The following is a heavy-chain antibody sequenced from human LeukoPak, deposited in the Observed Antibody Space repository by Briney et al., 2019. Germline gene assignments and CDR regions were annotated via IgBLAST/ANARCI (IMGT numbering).Heavy chain of an antibody. D-gene: IGHD1-20*01. CDR2: INHSGST. Sequence: SETLSLTCAVYGGSFSGYYWGWIRQPPGKGLEWIGEINHSGSTNYNPSLKSRVTISVDTSKNQFSLRLSSVTAADTAVYYCARGSKFRITGTGYYFDYWGQGTLVTVSS. V-gene: IGHV4-34*01. CDR3: ARGSKFRITGTGYYFDY. CDR1: GGSFSGYY. J-gene: IGHJ4*02.